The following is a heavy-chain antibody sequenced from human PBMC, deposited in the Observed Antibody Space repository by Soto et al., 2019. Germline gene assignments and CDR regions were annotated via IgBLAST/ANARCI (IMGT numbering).Heavy chain of an antibody. J-gene: IGHJ4*02. Sequence: SETLSRTCTVSGDSRTISDFLWGWVRQPPGKGLEWIGHMYHGGRTNYSPSLKSRVTMSLDSSKNQFSLNLSSVTAADTAVYFCARDPGYCTNGVCPIFDFWGQGVLVTVSS. CDR3: ARDPGYCTNGVCPIFDF. CDR1: GDSRTISDFL. D-gene: IGHD2-8*01. V-gene: IGHV4-61*08. CDR2: MYHGGRT.